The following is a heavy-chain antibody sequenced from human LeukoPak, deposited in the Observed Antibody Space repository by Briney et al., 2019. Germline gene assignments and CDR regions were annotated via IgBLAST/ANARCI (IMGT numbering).Heavy chain of an antibody. CDR1: GFTFSSYW. D-gene: IGHD2-2*02. CDR2: IKQDGSEK. J-gene: IGHJ3*02. CDR3: ARGWGDCTTVSCYTGGDVFDM. Sequence: QTGGSLRLSCVASGFTFSSYWMSWVRQAPGKGLEWVANIKQDGSEKYYVDSAKGRFTISRDNAKNSLFLQMNSLRAEDTAVYYCARGWGDCTTVSCYTGGDVFDMWGQGTMVTVSS. V-gene: IGHV3-7*01.